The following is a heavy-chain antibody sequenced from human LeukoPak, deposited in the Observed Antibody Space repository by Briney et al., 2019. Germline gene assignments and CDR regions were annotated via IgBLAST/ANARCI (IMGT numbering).Heavy chain of an antibody. CDR1: GFTFTNYW. D-gene: IGHD3-22*01. J-gene: IGHJ4*02. CDR2: IKQDGSEK. CDR3: ARSARGDESAYYYMDH. Sequence: PGGYLRLSCAATGFTFTNYWMSWVRQAPGKGLEWVANIKQDGSEKSYVDSVKGRFAVSRDNAVNSLFLQMNSLRVEDTAVYFCARSARGDESAYYYMDHWGQGTLVTVSS. V-gene: IGHV3-7*01.